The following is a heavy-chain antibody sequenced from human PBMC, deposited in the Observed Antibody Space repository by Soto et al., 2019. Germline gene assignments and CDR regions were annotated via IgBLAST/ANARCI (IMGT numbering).Heavy chain of an antibody. J-gene: IGHJ6*02. Sequence: EVQLVESGGGLVQPGGSLRLSCAASGFTFSSYSMNWVRQAPGKGLEWVSYISSSSSTIYYADSVKGRFTISRDNAKNSLYLQMNSLRDEDTAVYYCARGVDYSRYYYYGMDVWGQGTTVTVSS. CDR3: ARGVDYSRYYYYGMDV. CDR2: ISSSSSTI. CDR1: GFTFSSYS. D-gene: IGHD4-4*01. V-gene: IGHV3-48*02.